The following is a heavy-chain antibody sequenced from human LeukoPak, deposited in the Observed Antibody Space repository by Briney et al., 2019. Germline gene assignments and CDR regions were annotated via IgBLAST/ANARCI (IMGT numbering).Heavy chain of an antibody. J-gene: IGHJ3*02. V-gene: IGHV1-18*04. CDR3: ARYLGGSSAFDI. CDR1: GYTFTSYG. Sequence: ASVKVSCKASGYTFTSYGLSWVRQAPRQGLEWMGWISAYNGNTNYAQKLQGRVTMTTDTSTSTAFMELRSLRSDDTAAYYCARYLGGSSAFDIWGQGTMVTVSS. CDR2: ISAYNGNT. D-gene: IGHD2-15*01.